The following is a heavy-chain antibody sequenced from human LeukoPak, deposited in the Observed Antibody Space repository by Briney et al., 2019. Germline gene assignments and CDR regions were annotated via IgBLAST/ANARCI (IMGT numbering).Heavy chain of an antibody. CDR1: GGSISSYY. CDR2: ISYSGST. D-gene: IGHD2-15*01. J-gene: IGHJ4*02. CDR3: ARHDCRAGSCYPPPYY. V-gene: IGHV4-59*08. Sequence: SETLSLTCTVSGGSISSYYWSWIRQPPGKGLEWIGYISYSGSTNYNPSLKSRVTISVDTSKNQFSLKLSSVTAADAAPAYSARHDCRAGSCYPPPYYGGQGTLVTVSA.